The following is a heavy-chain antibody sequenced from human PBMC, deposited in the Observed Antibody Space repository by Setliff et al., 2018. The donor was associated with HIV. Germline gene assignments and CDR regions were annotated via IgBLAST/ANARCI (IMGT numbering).Heavy chain of an antibody. Sequence: PSETLSLTCTVSGGSISSSIYYWGWIRQPPGKGLEWIGFIYYSGSTYYYGGSTYYNPSLKSRVTISVDTSKNQFSLKLRSVTAADTAVYYCARQPLYNDYDWRSYYFDYWGQGSLVTVSS. J-gene: IGHJ4*02. V-gene: IGHV4-39*01. CDR3: ARQPLYNDYDWRSYYFDY. D-gene: IGHD5-12*01. CDR2: IYYSGSTYYYGGST. CDR1: GGSISSSIYY.